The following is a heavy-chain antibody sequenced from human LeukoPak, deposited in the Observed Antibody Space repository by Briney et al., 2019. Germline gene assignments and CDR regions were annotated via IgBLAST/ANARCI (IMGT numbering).Heavy chain of an antibody. CDR3: ARQGYDFWGGYFNWFDP. D-gene: IGHD3-3*01. CDR1: GFTFSSYG. V-gene: IGHV3-33*01. CDR2: IWYDGSNK. Sequence: GGSLRLSCAASGFTFSSYGMHWVRQAPGKGLEWVAVIWYDGSNKYYADSVKGRFTISRDNSKNTLYLQMNSLRAEDTAVYYCARQGYDFWGGYFNWFDPWGQGTLVTVSS. J-gene: IGHJ5*02.